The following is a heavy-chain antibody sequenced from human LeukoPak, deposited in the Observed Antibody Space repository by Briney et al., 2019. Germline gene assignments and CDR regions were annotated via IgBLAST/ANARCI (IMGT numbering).Heavy chain of an antibody. V-gene: IGHV3-74*01. D-gene: IGHD6-19*01. CDR1: AFTFSSYW. Sequence: GGSLRLTCTASAFTFSSYWMHWVRQAPGKGLVWVSHINSGGSSTSYADSVKGRFTISRDNAKNTLYLQMNSLRAEDTAVYYCARDRYSSAWYEEWGQGTLVTVSS. CDR3: ARDRYSSAWYEE. CDR2: INSGGSST. J-gene: IGHJ4*02.